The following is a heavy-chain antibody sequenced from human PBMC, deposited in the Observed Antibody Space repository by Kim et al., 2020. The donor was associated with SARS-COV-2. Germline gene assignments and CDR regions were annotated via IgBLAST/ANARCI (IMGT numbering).Heavy chain of an antibody. D-gene: IGHD3-22*01. CDR2: ISSSSSYI. V-gene: IGHV3-21*01. J-gene: IGHJ1*01. CDR3: ASFSPYYYDSSGPFER. Sequence: GGSLRLSCAASGFTFSSYSMNWVRQAPGKGLEWVSSISSSSSYIYYADSVKGRFTISRDNAKNSLHLQMNSLRAEDTAVYYCASFSPYYYDSSGPFERWGQGTLVTVSS. CDR1: GFTFSSYS.